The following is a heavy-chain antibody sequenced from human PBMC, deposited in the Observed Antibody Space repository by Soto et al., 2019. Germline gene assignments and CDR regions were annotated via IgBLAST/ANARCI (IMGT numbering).Heavy chain of an antibody. CDR2: IYPSDSDT. V-gene: IGHV5-51*01. Sequence: PGESLKISCKGAGYNFACYWSGWVRQMPGKGLELMGIIYPSDSDTRYRPSFQGQVTISADKSISSAYLQWSSLRASDTAMYYCARGGVSTRTFDYWGQGTPVTVS. CDR1: GYNFACYW. CDR3: ARGGVSTRTFDY. J-gene: IGHJ4*02. D-gene: IGHD3-3*01.